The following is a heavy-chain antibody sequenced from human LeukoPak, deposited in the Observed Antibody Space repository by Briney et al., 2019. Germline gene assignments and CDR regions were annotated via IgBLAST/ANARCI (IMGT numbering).Heavy chain of an antibody. CDR1: GFPFSSSA. Sequence: GSLRPSCAASGFPFSSSAMHWVRQAPGKGLEYVSAISSNGGRVYYADSVKGRFTISRDNSKNTLYLQMGSLRAEDMAVYYCARAGTTVYDAFDIWGQGTMVTVSS. CDR3: ARAGTTVYDAFDI. D-gene: IGHD1-1*01. J-gene: IGHJ3*02. V-gene: IGHV3-64*02. CDR2: ISSNGGRV.